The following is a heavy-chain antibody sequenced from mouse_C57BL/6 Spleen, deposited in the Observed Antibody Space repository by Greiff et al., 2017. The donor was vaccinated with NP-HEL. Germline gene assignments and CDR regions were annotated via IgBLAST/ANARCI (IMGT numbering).Heavy chain of an antibody. D-gene: IGHD2-4*01. V-gene: IGHV5-17*01. CDR1: GFTFSDYG. CDR3: ARGDYYDYGGYFDY. CDR2: ISSGSSTI. Sequence: DVKLVESGGGLVKPGGSLKLSCAASGFTFSDYGMHWVRQAPEKGLEWVAYISSGSSTIYYADTVKGRFTISRDNAKNTLFLQMTSLRSEDTAMYYCARGDYYDYGGYFDYWGQGTTLTVSS. J-gene: IGHJ2*01.